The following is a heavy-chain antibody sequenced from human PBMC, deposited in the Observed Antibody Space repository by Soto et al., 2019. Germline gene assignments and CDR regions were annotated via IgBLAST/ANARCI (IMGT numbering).Heavy chain of an antibody. D-gene: IGHD6-13*01. CDR2: IYSSGSI. J-gene: IGHJ4*02. Sequence: SETLSLTCSVSGGSINNYYWSWIRQPAGKGLEYIGRIYSSGSINYNPSHKSRVTMSVDTSKNQFSLKVRSVTAADTAVYYCARQTTYSSSWHDCWGQGTLVTVSS. CDR1: GGSINNYY. V-gene: IGHV4-4*07. CDR3: ARQTTYSSSWHDC.